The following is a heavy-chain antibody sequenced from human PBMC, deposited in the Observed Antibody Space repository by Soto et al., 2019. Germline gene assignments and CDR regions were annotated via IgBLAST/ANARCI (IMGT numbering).Heavy chain of an antibody. CDR1: GFAFNRYS. Sequence: VQLVESGGGVVQPGRSLRVSCAASGFAFNRYSMHWVRQASGKGLEWVGRIRNKANSYATAYAASVKGRFTISRDDSNNTAYLQMNSLKTEDTAVYYCTSHSPEDMIRKWGQGTLVTVSS. D-gene: IGHD2-15*01. CDR2: IRNKANSYAT. V-gene: IGHV3-73*01. CDR3: TSHSPEDMIRK. J-gene: IGHJ4*02.